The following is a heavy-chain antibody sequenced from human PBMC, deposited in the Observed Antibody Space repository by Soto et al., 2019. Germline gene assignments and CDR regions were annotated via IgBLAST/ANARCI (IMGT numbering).Heavy chain of an antibody. CDR2: MNHNSGNT. J-gene: IGHJ6*02. V-gene: IGHV1-8*01. D-gene: IGHD3-3*01. CDR1: GYTFTSYD. CDR3: ARGRVTIFGVVIRDYYYYGMDV. Sequence: QVQLVQSGAEVKKPGASVKVSCKASGYTFTSYDINWVRQATGQGPEWMGWMNHNSGNTGYAQKFQGRVTMTRNTSISTAYMELSSLRSEDTAVYYCARGRVTIFGVVIRDYYYYGMDVWGQGTTVTVSS.